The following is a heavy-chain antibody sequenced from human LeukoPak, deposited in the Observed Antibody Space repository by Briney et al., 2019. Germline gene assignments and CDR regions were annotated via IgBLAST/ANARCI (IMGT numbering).Heavy chain of an antibody. CDR3: ARLANYYDRSGPADWYFDL. V-gene: IGHV4-4*09. D-gene: IGHD3-22*01. J-gene: IGHJ2*01. CDR2: FQSGERP. CDR1: GGSFGSSH. Sequence: TPSETLSLTCSVSGGSFGSSHWSWIRQAPGKGLECIGNFQSGERPNYNPSLKSRVAISADTSKKQFFLRLTSVTAADTAVYYCARLANYYDRSGPADWYFDLWGRGTLVSVSS.